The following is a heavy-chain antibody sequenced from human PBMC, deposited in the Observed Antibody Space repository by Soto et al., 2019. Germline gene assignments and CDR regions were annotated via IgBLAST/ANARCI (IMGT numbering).Heavy chain of an antibody. Sequence: QVQLVQSGAEVKKPGSSVKVSCKTSGGTFSSYAINWVRQAPGQGPEWMGGIIPIFGTPKYAPKFQGRVTITADDSTSTAYMELTTLTSDDTAVYYCARGLGERRFGGMDVGGQGTTVIVSS. CDR1: GGTFSSYA. J-gene: IGHJ6*02. CDR2: IIPIFGTP. D-gene: IGHD3-10*01. CDR3: ARGLGERRFGGMDV. V-gene: IGHV1-69*01.